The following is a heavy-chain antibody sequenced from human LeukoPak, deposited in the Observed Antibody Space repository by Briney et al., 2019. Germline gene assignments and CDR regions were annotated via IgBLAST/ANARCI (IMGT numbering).Heavy chain of an antibody. Sequence: GGSLRLSCAASGFTVSSNFMSWVRQAPGKGLEWVSVIYSGGSTYYADSVKGRFTISRDNSKNTLYLQMNSLRAEDTAVYYCARDYYDSSGYYPRYFQHWGQGTLVTVSS. V-gene: IGHV3-53*01. D-gene: IGHD3-22*01. CDR3: ARDYYDSSGYYPRYFQH. J-gene: IGHJ1*01. CDR1: GFTVSSNF. CDR2: IYSGGST.